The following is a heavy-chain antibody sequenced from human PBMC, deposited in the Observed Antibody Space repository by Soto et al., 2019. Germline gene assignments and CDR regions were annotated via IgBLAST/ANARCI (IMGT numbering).Heavy chain of an antibody. V-gene: IGHV3-66*01. CDR3: ARGTWEGFDI. J-gene: IGHJ3*02. CDR2: IYAGGTT. Sequence: EVQLVESGGNSVQPGGSLRLSCAASGFTVSDNFMSWVRPAPGKGLEWVSVIYAGGTTFHADSVKGRFIMSRDNYKNTLHLQMNSLRGDDTAIYYCARGTWEGFDIWGQGTMVTVSS. CDR1: GFTVSDNF. D-gene: IGHD1-26*01.